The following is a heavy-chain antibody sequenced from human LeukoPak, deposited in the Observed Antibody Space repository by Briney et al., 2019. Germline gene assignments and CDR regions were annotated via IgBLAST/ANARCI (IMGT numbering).Heavy chain of an antibody. CDR2: IYYSGST. CDR1: GGSISSYY. Sequence: SETLSLTCTVSGGSISSYYWSWIRQPPGKGLEWIGYIYYSGSTYYNPSLKSRVTISVDTSKNQFSLKLSSVTAADTAVYYCARHSSSWYGCDYWGQGTLVTVSS. CDR3: ARHSSSWYGCDY. D-gene: IGHD6-13*01. V-gene: IGHV4-59*08. J-gene: IGHJ4*02.